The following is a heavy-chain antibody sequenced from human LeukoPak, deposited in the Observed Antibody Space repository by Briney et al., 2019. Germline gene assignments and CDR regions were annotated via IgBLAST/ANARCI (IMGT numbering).Heavy chain of an antibody. CDR2: ISSSSSYI. D-gene: IGHD1-26*01. Sequence: GGSLRLSCAASGFTFSSYSMNGVRQAPGKGLEWVSSISSSSSYIYYADSVKGRFTISRDNAKNSLYLQMNSLRAEDTAVYYCARCREGSQEAFDIWGQGTMVTVSS. CDR3: ARCREGSQEAFDI. CDR1: GFTFSSYS. J-gene: IGHJ3*02. V-gene: IGHV3-21*01.